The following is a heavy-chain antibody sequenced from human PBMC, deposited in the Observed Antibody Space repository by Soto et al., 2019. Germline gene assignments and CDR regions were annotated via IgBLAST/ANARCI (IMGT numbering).Heavy chain of an antibody. V-gene: IGHV3-48*01. J-gene: IGHJ4*02. CDR2: ISSSSSTI. CDR3: ARGFPNTYYDFWSGSLDY. D-gene: IGHD3-3*01. CDR1: GFTFSSYS. Sequence: GGSLRLSCAASGFTFSSYSMNWVRQAPWKGLEWVSYISSSSSTIYYADSVKGRFTISRDNAKNSLYLQMNSLRAEDTAVYYCARGFPNTYYDFWSGSLDYGGQGTLVTVS.